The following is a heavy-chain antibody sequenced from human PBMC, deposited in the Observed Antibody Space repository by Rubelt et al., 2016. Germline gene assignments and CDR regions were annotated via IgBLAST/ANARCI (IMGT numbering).Heavy chain of an antibody. J-gene: IGHJ4*02. Sequence: GKGLEWIGYIYYSGSTNYNPSLKSRVTISVDTSKNQFSLKLSSVTAADTAVYYCAGARSGSYGGHWGQGTLVTVSS. CDR2: IYYSGST. CDR3: AGARSGSYGGH. D-gene: IGHD3-10*01. V-gene: IGHV4-59*12.